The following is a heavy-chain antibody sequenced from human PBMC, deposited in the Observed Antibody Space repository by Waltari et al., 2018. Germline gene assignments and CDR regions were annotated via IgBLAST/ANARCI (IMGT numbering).Heavy chain of an antibody. CDR1: GGSISNALYY. J-gene: IGHJ4*02. CDR3: ARDRSWYEVFVY. Sequence: QLQLQESGPGLVKSSETLSLTCTVSGGSISNALYYWGWIRQSPGRGLEWIGSIYHRGTTYYNPSLQSRVTISVDTSKNQFSLKLTSVTSADTAVYYCARDRSWYEVFVYWGQGTLVTVSS. V-gene: IGHV4-39*07. CDR2: IYHRGTT. D-gene: IGHD6-13*01.